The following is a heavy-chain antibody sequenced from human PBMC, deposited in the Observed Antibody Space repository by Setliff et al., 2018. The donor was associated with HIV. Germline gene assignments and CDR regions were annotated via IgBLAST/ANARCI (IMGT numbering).Heavy chain of an antibody. Sequence: SETLSLTCTVSGCSISNSSYYWSWIRQPPGKGLEWIGSIYYSGSTYYNPSLKSRVTISVDASKNQFSLKLSSVTAADTAVYYCARGGFGCSSPSCYPPRDAADFDYWGQGTLVTVSS. V-gene: IGHV4-39*07. CDR3: ARGGFGCSSPSCYPPRDAADFDY. J-gene: IGHJ4*02. CDR1: GCSISNSSYY. CDR2: IYYSGST. D-gene: IGHD2-2*01.